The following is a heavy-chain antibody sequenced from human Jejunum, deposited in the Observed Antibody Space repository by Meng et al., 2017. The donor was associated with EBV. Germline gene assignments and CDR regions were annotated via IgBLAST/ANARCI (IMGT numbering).Heavy chain of an antibody. D-gene: IGHD2-8*02. CDR2: IDHSGRT. J-gene: IGHJ4*02. V-gene: IGHV4-34*01. Sequence: QQWGAGPLRPSSTLSLTCAVYGGSFSDYYWSWIRQPPGKGLEWIGEIDHSGRTNYNPSLKSRVTLSLLTSKDHFSLRLSSVTAADTAVYYCATFNCTVGTCSFDSWGQGTLVTVSS. CDR3: ATFNCTVGTCSFDS. CDR1: GGSFSDYY.